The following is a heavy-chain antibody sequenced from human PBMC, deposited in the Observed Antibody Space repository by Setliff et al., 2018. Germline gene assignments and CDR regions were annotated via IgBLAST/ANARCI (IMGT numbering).Heavy chain of an antibody. D-gene: IGHD3-9*01. V-gene: IGHV7-4-1*02. CDR1: GYTFTSYA. CDR2: INTNTGNP. CDR3: ARAPPLLYDILTGYAELDY. J-gene: IGHJ4*02. Sequence: ASVKVSCKASGYTFTSYAMNWVRQAPGQGLEWMGWINTNTGNPTYAQGFTGRFVFSLDTSVSTAYLQISSLKAEDTAVYYCARAPPLLYDILTGYAELDYWGRERWSPSPQ.